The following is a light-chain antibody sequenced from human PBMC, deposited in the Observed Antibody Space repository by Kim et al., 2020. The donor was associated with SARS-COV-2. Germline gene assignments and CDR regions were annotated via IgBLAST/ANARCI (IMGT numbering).Light chain of an antibody. CDR2: GNS. Sequence: VTISCTGSSSNSGAGYDVHWYQQLPGTAPNLLIYGNSNRPSGVPDRFSGSKSGTSASLAITGLQAEDEADYYCQSYDSSLSAPYVFGTGTKVTVL. CDR1: SSNSGAGYD. CDR3: QSYDSSLSAPYV. V-gene: IGLV1-40*01. J-gene: IGLJ1*01.